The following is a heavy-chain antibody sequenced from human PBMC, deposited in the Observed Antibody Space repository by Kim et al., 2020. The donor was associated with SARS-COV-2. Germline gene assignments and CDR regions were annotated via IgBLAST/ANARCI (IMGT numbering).Heavy chain of an antibody. J-gene: IGHJ6*03. Sequence: NPGAVKGRFTIARENAKNALYLQMNSLRAGDTAVYYCARGDGDYYYYMDVWGKGTTVTVSS. CDR3: ARGDGDYYYYMDV. V-gene: IGHV3-13*01. D-gene: IGHD2-21*01.